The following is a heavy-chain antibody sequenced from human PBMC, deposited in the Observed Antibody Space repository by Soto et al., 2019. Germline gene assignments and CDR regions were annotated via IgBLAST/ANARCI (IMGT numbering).Heavy chain of an antibody. CDR3: ARWAPHLSSGWLEGSYYYYGMDV. D-gene: IGHD6-19*01. CDR2: IIPIFGTA. V-gene: IGHV1-69*13. Sequence: SVKVSCKASRVAFSKFIVTWVRQAPGLGLEWVGGIIPIFGTANYAQKFQGRVTITADESTSTSYMEVNNLRSEDTAVYYCARWAPHLSSGWLEGSYYYYGMDVWGQGTTVTVSS. J-gene: IGHJ6*02. CDR1: RVAFSKFI.